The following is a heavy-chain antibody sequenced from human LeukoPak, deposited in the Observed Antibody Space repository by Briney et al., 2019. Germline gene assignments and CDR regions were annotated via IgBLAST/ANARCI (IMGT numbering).Heavy chain of an antibody. CDR1: GFTFTSYS. J-gene: IGHJ4*02. CDR3: ARGRWLQLPDY. D-gene: IGHD5-24*01. V-gene: IGHV3-21*04. Sequence: GGSLRLSCATYGFTFTSYSMNWVRQAPGKGLERVSSIGPSGGSIFYADSLKGRISISRDNAQNSLHLQLSSLRADDTAVYYCARGRWLQLPDYWGQGTLVTVSS. CDR2: IGPSGGSI.